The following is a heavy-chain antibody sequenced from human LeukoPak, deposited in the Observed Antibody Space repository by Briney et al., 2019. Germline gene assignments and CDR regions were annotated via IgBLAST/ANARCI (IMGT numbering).Heavy chain of an antibody. V-gene: IGHV4-38-2*02. Sequence: SETLSLTCTVSGYSISSGYYWGWIRQPPGKGLEWIGTIYHSGSTYYNPSLKSRVTISVHTSKNQFSPKLTSVTAADTAVYCCARVRGYCSSTICYRYYFDYWGQGTLVTVSS. CDR2: IYHSGST. CDR1: GYSISSGYY. D-gene: IGHD2-2*01. J-gene: IGHJ4*02. CDR3: ARVRGYCSSTICYRYYFDY.